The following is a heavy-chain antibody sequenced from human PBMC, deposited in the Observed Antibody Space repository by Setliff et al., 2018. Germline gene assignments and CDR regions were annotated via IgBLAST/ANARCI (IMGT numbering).Heavy chain of an antibody. J-gene: IGHJ4*02. Sequence: GGSLRLSCAVSGFSFHDYGMGWVRQAPGKGLEWVSSINWNGVSIGYADSVKGRFTISRDNAHNSLYLQMNNLRVEDTAVYYCTTRYHNPGDGYMAVFDFWGQGSLVTVSS. CDR3: TTRYHNPGDGYMAVFDF. D-gene: IGHD2-21*01. CDR2: INWNGVSI. CDR1: GFSFHDYG. V-gene: IGHV3-20*04.